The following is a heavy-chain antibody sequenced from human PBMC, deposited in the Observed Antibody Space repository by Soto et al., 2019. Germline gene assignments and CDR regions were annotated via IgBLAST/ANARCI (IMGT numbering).Heavy chain of an antibody. CDR1: SASISSSSYT. Sequence: QLQLQESGPGLVKPSETLSLTCTVSSASISSSSYTWGWIRQPPGKGLEWIGSIYYSGTTYYNPSLNSRVTVFVDTAKNQLSLEVTYVNAADTAVYYCARVHGYCISSSCHGHYAMDVWGQGTTVTVSS. CDR2: IYYSGTT. D-gene: IGHD2-2*01. J-gene: IGHJ6*02. CDR3: ARVHGYCISSSCHGHYAMDV. V-gene: IGHV4-39*01.